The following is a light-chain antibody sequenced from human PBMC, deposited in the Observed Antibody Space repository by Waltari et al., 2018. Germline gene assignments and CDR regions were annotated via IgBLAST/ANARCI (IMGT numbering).Light chain of an antibody. J-gene: IGKJ4*01. Sequence: ENVLTQSPGTLSLSPGERATLSCRASQSVDNRYLAWYQLKPGQAPRLLISGSSSRATGVPDRFSGSGSGTDFTLTISRLEPEDFAVYYCHQSGGSGRAFGGGTKVEIK. CDR3: HQSGGSGRA. CDR2: GSS. V-gene: IGKV3-20*01. CDR1: QSVDNRY.